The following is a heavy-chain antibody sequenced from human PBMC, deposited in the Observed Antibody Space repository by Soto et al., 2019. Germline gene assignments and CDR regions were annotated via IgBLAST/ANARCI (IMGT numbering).Heavy chain of an antibody. J-gene: IGHJ4*02. CDR2: INPSDDRS. Sequence: QVQLVQSGAEVKKPGASVKISCTASGDNLTSYFRHWVRQAPGQGLEWMGIINPSDDRSTYAQKLRGRVTMTTDTSASTVYMELSSLRSEDTAVYWCARDAVVGATTRSQFDYWGQGTLVTVSS. CDR3: ARDAVVGATTRSQFDY. D-gene: IGHD1-26*01. CDR1: GDNLTSYF. V-gene: IGHV1-46*01.